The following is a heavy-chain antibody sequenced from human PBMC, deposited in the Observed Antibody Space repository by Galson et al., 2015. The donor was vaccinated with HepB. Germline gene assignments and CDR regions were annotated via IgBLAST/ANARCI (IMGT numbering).Heavy chain of an antibody. V-gene: IGHV3-74*01. CDR3: AREEPLYGSGGAYYYYGMDV. J-gene: IGHJ6*02. Sequence: SLRLSCAASGFTFSSYWMHWVRQAPGKGLVWVSRINSDGSSTSYADSVKGRFTISRDNAKNTLYLQMNSLRAEDTAVYYCAREEPLYGSGGAYYYYGMDVWGQGTTVTVSS. CDR1: GFTFSSYW. CDR2: INSDGSST. D-gene: IGHD3-10*01.